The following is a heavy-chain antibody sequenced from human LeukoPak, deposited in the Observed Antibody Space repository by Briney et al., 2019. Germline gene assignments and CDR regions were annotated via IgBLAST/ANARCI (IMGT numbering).Heavy chain of an antibody. V-gene: IGHV3-53*01. CDR1: VFTLSSNY. J-gene: IGHJ4*02. CDR3: VRGPGSSWYQADY. D-gene: IGHD6-13*01. CDR2: IYSGGST. Sequence: PGGSLRLSCAASVFTLSSNYMSWVRQAPGKGLEWVSVIYSGGSTYYADSVKCRFTISRDNSKNTLYLQMNSLRAEDTAVYYCVRGPGSSWYQADYWGQGTLVTVSS.